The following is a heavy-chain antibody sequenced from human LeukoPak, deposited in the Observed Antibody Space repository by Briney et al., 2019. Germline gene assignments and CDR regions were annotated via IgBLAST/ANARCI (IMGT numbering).Heavy chain of an antibody. CDR2: LNLDGSDK. V-gene: IGHV3-7*01. CDR1: GFTFSESW. Sequence: PGGSLRLSCVVSGFTFSESWMSWVRQAPGKGLGWVASLNLDGSDKYYVDSVKGRFTISRDNAKNSLYLQMNSLRDEDTAVYYCASSGTYRFDYWGQGTLVTVSS. CDR3: ASSGTYRFDY. J-gene: IGHJ4*02. D-gene: IGHD1-26*01.